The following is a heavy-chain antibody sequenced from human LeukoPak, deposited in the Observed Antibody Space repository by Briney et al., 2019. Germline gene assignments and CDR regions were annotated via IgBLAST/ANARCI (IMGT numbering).Heavy chain of an antibody. V-gene: IGHV4-39*07. D-gene: IGHD5-18*01. CDR1: GGSISNSSYY. CDR2: FFYSGST. Sequence: PSETLSLTCTVSGGSISNSSYYWGWIRQPPGKGLEWIGTFFYSGSTYYNPSLKSRVTISLDTSKNQFSLKLSSVTAADTAVFYCARVPRYTYGIFDYWGQGTLVTVSS. J-gene: IGHJ4*02. CDR3: ARVPRYTYGIFDY.